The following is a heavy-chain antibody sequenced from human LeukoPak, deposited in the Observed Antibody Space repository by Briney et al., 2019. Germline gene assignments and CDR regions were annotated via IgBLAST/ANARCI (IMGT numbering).Heavy chain of an antibody. CDR1: GGSISGYY. D-gene: IGHD7-27*01. CDR2: LYYMRGA. Sequence: SETLSLTCTVYGGSISGYYWSWSRQPPGKGVEWIGNLYYMRGAWYKSSLKSRVTTSVDTSRNEFSLNLKSVTAADTAVYYCARDRNWGRGYFDLWGRGTLVIVSS. V-gene: IGHV4-59*12. J-gene: IGHJ2*01. CDR3: ARDRNWGRGYFDL.